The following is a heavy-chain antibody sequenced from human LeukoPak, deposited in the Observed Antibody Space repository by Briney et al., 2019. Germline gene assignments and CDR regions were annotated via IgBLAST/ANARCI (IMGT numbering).Heavy chain of an antibody. J-gene: IGHJ4*02. Sequence: GASVKVSCKASGYTFTSYGISWVRQAPGQGLERMGWISAYNGNTNYAQKLQGRVTMTTDTSTSTAYMELRSLRSDDTAVYYCARAVYPYDILTGSSYWGQGTLVTVSS. D-gene: IGHD3-9*01. V-gene: IGHV1-18*01. CDR3: ARAVYPYDILTGSSY. CDR1: GYTFTSYG. CDR2: ISAYNGNT.